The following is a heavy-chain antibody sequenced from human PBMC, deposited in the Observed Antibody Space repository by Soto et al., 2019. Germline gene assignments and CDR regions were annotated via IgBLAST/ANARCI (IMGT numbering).Heavy chain of an antibody. CDR1: GYPLTRYY. D-gene: IGHD3-10*01. CDR3: ARDRVSMDV. V-gene: IGHV1-46*01. Sequence: XSVKVACKASGYPLTRYYINWVRQAPGQGLEWMGIINPATGITNYAQNFEGRITMTRDTSTSTVYMELSSLRSDDTAVYYCARDRVSMDVCGHRTTVTVSS. CDR2: INPATGIT. J-gene: IGHJ6*02.